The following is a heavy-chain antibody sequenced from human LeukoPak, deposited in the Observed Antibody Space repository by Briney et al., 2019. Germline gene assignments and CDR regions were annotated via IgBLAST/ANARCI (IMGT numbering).Heavy chain of an antibody. CDR1: GGPISSGGYS. CDR2: IYHSGST. D-gene: IGHD2-8*01. Sequence: PSETLSLTCAVSGGPISSGGYSWSWIRQPPGKGLEWIGYIYHSGSTYYNPSLKSRVTISVDRSKNQFSLKLSSVTAADTAVYYCARVGTKDAFDIWGQGTMVTVSS. CDR3: ARVGTKDAFDI. J-gene: IGHJ3*02. V-gene: IGHV4-30-2*01.